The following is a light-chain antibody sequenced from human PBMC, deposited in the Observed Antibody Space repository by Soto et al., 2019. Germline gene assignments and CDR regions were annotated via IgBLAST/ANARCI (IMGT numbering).Light chain of an antibody. CDR2: GTS. CDR1: QSVNSRY. V-gene: IGKV3-20*01. CDR3: QQYVSSPLT. Sequence: EIVLTQSPGTLSLSPGDRATLSCRASQSVNSRYLAWYQQKPGQAPNLLIYGTSSRATGIPDRFSGSGSGTDFTLTISRLEPEDFAVDYCQQYVSSPLTFGGGTKVEIK. J-gene: IGKJ4*01.